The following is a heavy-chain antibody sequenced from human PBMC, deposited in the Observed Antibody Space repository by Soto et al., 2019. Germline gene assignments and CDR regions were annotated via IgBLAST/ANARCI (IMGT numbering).Heavy chain of an antibody. D-gene: IGHD3-22*01. V-gene: IGHV3-53*04. Sequence: EVQLVESGGGLVQPGGSLRLSCAASGFTVSSNYMSWVRQAPGKGLEWVSVIYSGGNTYYADSVKGRFTISRHNSKNTLYLQMNSLRAEDTAVYYCARLTTEGAFDIWGQGTMVTVSS. CDR2: IYSGGNT. CDR3: ARLTTEGAFDI. J-gene: IGHJ3*02. CDR1: GFTVSSNY.